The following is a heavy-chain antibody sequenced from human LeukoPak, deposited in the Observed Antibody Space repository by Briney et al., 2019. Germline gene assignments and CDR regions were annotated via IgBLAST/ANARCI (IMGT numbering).Heavy chain of an antibody. CDR2: ISSGSSYI. CDR3: ARDLVRVREYYGSWISGNMDV. CDR1: GFTFSSYS. D-gene: IGHD3-10*01. Sequence: GGSLILSCAASGFTFSSYSMSWVRQAARKRVEWVSSISSGSSYIYYADSVKGRFSIASDTAKNSLYLQINSLSAEDTALYYCARDLVRVREYYGSWISGNMDVWGKGTAVTISS. V-gene: IGHV3-21*01. J-gene: IGHJ6*03.